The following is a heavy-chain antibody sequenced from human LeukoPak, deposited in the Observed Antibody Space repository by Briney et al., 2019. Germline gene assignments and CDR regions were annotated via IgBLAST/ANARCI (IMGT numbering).Heavy chain of an antibody. D-gene: IGHD5-18*01. Sequence: GGSLRLSCAASGFTFSDSHMSWIRQAPGKGLEWVSYISSRGSSITIYYADSVKGRFTISRDNAKNSLYLQMNSLRAEDTALYYCANILGAMQLWLPFAYWGQGTLVTVSS. CDR1: GFTFSDSH. V-gene: IGHV3-11*04. CDR2: ISSRGSSITI. CDR3: ANILGAMQLWLPFAY. J-gene: IGHJ4*02.